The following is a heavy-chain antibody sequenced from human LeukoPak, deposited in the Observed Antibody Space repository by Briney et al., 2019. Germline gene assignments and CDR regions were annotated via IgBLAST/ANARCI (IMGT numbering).Heavy chain of an antibody. V-gene: IGHV3-74*01. CDR2: INNDGSTT. D-gene: IGHD6-6*01. CDR3: VRDRPHNWFDP. Sequence: GGSLRLSCAASGFTFNSHWMHWVRQAPGKGLVWVSRINNDGSTTTYADSVRGRFTISRDNAKDTLFLQMNSLRAEDTAVYYCVRDRPHNWFDPWGQGTLVTVSS. J-gene: IGHJ5*02. CDR1: GFTFNSHW.